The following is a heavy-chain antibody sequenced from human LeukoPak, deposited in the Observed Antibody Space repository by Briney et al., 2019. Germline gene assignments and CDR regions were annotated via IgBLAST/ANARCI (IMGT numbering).Heavy chain of an antibody. V-gene: IGHV4-4*02. CDR1: GGSISSSNW. D-gene: IGHD3-3*01. J-gene: IGHJ5*02. CDR2: IYHSGST. Sequence: SGTLSLTCAVSGGSISSSNWWSWVRQPPGKGLEWIGEIYHSGSTNYNPSLKSRVTISVDTSKNQFSLKLSSVTAADTAVYYCARALYDFWSGYYRRSEHNWFDPWGQGTLVTVSS. CDR3: ARALYDFWSGYYRRSEHNWFDP.